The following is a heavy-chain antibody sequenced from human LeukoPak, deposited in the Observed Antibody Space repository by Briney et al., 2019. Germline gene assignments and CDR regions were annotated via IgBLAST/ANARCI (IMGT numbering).Heavy chain of an antibody. CDR3: ARVTYDYVWGSSPGSFDY. Sequence: SETLSLTCTVSGGSVSSGSYYWSWIRQPPGKGLEWIGYIYYSGSTNYNPSLKSRVTISVDTSKNQFSLKLSSVTAADTAVYYCARVTYDYVWGSSPGSFDYLGQGALVTVSS. CDR2: IYYSGST. J-gene: IGHJ4*02. V-gene: IGHV4-61*01. CDR1: GGSVSSGSYY. D-gene: IGHD3-16*01.